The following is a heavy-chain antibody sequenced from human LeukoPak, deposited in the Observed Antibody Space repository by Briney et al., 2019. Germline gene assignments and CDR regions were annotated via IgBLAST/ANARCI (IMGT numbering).Heavy chain of an antibody. CDR2: IYNSGTT. J-gene: IGHJ4*02. CDR1: GASISGYF. Sequence: KPSETLSLTCTVSGASISGYFWSWVRQPPGKQLEWIGYIYNSGTTAYNPSLKSRVTISADTSKNQFSLRLTSVTAADTAVYYCARWWDHYGGGWGFDYWGQGTLVTVSS. CDR3: ARWWDHYGGGWGFDY. D-gene: IGHD3-10*01. V-gene: IGHV4-59*08.